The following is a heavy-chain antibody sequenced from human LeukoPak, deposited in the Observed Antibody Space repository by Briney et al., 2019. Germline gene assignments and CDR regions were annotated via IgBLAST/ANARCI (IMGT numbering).Heavy chain of an antibody. CDR1: GFTFSSYA. V-gene: IGHV3-23*01. CDR2: ISGSGGST. D-gene: IGHD3-10*01. CDR3: AKDPEVLLWFGELFEGYFDY. Sequence: GGSLRLSCAASGFTFSSYAMSWVRQAPGKGLEWVSAISGSGGSTYYADSVKGRFTISRDNSKNTPYLQMNSLRAEDTAVYYCAKDPEVLLWFGELFEGYFDYWGQGTLVTVSS. J-gene: IGHJ4*02.